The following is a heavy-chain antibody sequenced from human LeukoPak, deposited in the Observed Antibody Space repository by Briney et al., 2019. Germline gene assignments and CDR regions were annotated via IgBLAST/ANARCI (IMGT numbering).Heavy chain of an antibody. CDR2: IYVGGTT. V-gene: IGHV3-53*01. CDR1: EFTVSSNY. D-gene: IGHD6-6*01. Sequence: PGGSLRLSCAASEFTVSSNYMNWVRQAPGKGLEWVSVIYVGGTTYYADSVKGRFTISRDSSKNTLYLQMNNLRADDTAVYFCAREYSTSSEGDYFDYWGQGSLVTVSS. CDR3: AREYSTSSEGDYFDY. J-gene: IGHJ4*02.